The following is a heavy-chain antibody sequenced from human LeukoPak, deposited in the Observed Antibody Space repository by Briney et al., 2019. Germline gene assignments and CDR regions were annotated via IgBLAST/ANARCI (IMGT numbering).Heavy chain of an antibody. D-gene: IGHD2-2*01. CDR1: GGSISSYY. CDR2: IYYSGST. V-gene: IGHV4-59*01. Sequence: SETLSLTCTVSGGSISSYYWSWIRQPPGKGLEWIGYIYYSGSTNYNPSLKGRVTISVDTSKNQFSLKLSSVTAADTAVYYCARRLGYCSGTSCPITAFDIWGQGTMVTVSS. J-gene: IGHJ3*02. CDR3: ARRLGYCSGTSCPITAFDI.